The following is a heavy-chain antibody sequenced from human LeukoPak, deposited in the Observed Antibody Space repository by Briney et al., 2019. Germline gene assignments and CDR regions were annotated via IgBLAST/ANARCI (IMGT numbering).Heavy chain of an antibody. CDR2: ISWSSGTV. Sequence: SGTSLRLSCAASRFAFDNYAIHWVRQGPGRGLEWVSDISWSSGTVDYADSVKGRFIISRDNAKSSLYLEMKDLRTEDTAFYYCARADSSSATRNFFDYWGQGTLVTVSS. CDR3: ARADSSSATRNFFDY. CDR1: RFAFDNYA. J-gene: IGHJ4*02. D-gene: IGHD3-22*01. V-gene: IGHV3-9*01.